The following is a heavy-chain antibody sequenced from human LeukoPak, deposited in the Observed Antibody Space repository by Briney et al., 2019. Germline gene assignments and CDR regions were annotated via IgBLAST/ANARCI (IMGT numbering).Heavy chain of an antibody. J-gene: IGHJ4*02. CDR1: GFTFSSYW. CDR2: INSDGSST. Sequence: GGSLRLSCAASGFTFSSYWMHWVRQAPGKGLVWVSRINSDGSSTSYADSVKGRFTISRDNAKNTLYLQMNSLRAEDTAVYYCAKDRARWGYFDYWGQGTLVTVSS. CDR3: AKDRARWGYFDY. V-gene: IGHV3-74*01. D-gene: IGHD5-24*01.